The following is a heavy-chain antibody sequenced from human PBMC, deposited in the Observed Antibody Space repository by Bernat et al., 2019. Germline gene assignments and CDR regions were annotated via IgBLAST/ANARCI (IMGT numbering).Heavy chain of an antibody. CDR1: GFTFSSYG. CDR3: AREGDCSGGSCLPHDAFDI. Sequence: QVQLVESGGGVVQPGRSLRLSCAASGFTFSSYGMRWVRQAPGKGLEWVAVIWYDGSNKYYADSVKGRFTISRDNSKNTLYLQMNSLRAEDTAVYYCAREGDCSGGSCLPHDAFDIWGQGTMVTVSS. CDR2: IWYDGSNK. D-gene: IGHD2-15*01. V-gene: IGHV3-33*01. J-gene: IGHJ3*02.